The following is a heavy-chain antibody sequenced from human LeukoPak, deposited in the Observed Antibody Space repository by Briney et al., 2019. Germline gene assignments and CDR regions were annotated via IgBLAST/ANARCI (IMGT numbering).Heavy chain of an antibody. CDR2: ISGSGGST. CDR3: AKGYYYDSSGYFDY. D-gene: IGHD3-22*01. J-gene: IGHJ4*02. CDR1: GFTFSSYA. V-gene: IGHV3-23*01. Sequence: GGSLRLSCAASGFTFSSYAMSWVRQAPGKGLEWVSAISGSGGSTYYADSVRGRFTISRDNSKNTLYLQMNSLRAEDTAVYYCAKGYYYDSSGYFDYWGQGTLVTVSS.